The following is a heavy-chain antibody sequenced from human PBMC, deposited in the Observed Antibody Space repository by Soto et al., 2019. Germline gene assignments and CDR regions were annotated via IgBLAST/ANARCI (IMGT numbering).Heavy chain of an antibody. J-gene: IGHJ3*02. V-gene: IGHV1-69*13. D-gene: IGHD3-22*01. CDR2: IIPIFGTA. CDR3: ARELYYYDSSGSDAFDI. CDR1: GGTFSSYA. Sequence: SLKGSCKASGGTFSSYAISWVGQAPGQGLEWMGGIIPIFGTANYAQKFQGRAAITADESTSTAYMELSSLRSEDTAVYYCARELYYYDSSGSDAFDIWGQGTMVTVSS.